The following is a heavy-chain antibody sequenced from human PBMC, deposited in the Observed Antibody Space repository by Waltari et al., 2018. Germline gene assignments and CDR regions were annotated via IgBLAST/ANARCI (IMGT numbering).Heavy chain of an antibody. J-gene: IGHJ2*01. D-gene: IGHD3-16*02. Sequence: EVQLVESGGGLVQPGGSLRPSCAASGFTFGSSERTWVRRGPGKGLEWFSYISSSGSTIYYADSVKGRFTISRDNAKNSLYLQMNSLRAEDTAVYYCARDQYVWGSYRYIGFDLWGRGTLVTVSS. CDR1: GFTFGSSE. CDR2: ISSSGSTI. V-gene: IGHV3-48*03. CDR3: ARDQYVWGSYRYIGFDL.